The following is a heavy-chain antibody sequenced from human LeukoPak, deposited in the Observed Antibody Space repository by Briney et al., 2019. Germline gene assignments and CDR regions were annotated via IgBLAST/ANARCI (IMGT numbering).Heavy chain of an antibody. CDR3: ARMSVGAKGY. Sequence: KTGGSLRLSCAASGFTVSSNYMSWIRQPPGKGLEWIGSIYYSGSTYYNPSLKSRVTISVDTSKNQFSLKLSSVTAADTAVYYCARMSVGAKGYWGQGTLVTVSS. CDR1: GFTVSSNY. V-gene: IGHV4-39*01. D-gene: IGHD1-26*01. CDR2: IYYSGST. J-gene: IGHJ4*02.